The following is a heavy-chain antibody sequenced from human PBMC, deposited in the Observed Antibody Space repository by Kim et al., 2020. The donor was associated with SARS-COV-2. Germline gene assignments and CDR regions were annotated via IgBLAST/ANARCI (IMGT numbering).Heavy chain of an antibody. Sequence: GGSLRLSCAASVFTFSSYGMHWVRQAPGKGLEWVAVIWYDGSNKYYADSVKGRFTISRDNSKNTLYLQMNSLRAEDTAVYYCARASSLDAFDIWGQGTMVTVSS. J-gene: IGHJ3*02. CDR3: ARASSLDAFDI. CDR2: IWYDGSNK. CDR1: VFTFSSYG. V-gene: IGHV3-33*01. D-gene: IGHD2-2*01.